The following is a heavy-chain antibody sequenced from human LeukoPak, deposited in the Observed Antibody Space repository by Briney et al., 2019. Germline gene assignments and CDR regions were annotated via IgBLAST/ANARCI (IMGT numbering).Heavy chain of an antibody. J-gene: IGHJ4*02. V-gene: IGHV1-69*05. CDR3: ASGSDSSGFGFDY. CDR2: IIPIFGTA. Sequence: SVKVSCKASGGTFSSYAISWVRQAPGQGLEWMGRIIPIFGTANYAQEFQGRVTITTDESTSTAYMELSSLRSEDTAVYYCASGSDSSGFGFDYWGQGTLVTVSS. D-gene: IGHD3-22*01. CDR1: GGTFSSYA.